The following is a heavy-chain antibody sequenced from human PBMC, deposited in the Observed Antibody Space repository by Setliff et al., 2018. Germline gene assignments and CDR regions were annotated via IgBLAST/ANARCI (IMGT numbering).Heavy chain of an antibody. J-gene: IGHJ4*02. Sequence: GESLKISCAASGFTFSNYRMHWVRQAPGKGLEWVAVILHDGGNKYHADSVKGRFTISRDNSKNTLYLQMNSLRPEDTAVYYCARPCSGSGCYAGLESWGQGTPVTVSS. CDR3: ARPCSGSGCYAGLES. V-gene: IGHV3-30*03. D-gene: IGHD2-15*01. CDR2: ILHDGGNK. CDR1: GFTFSNYR.